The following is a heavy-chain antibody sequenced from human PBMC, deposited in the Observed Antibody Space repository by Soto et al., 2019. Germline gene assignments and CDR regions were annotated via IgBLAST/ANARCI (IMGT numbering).Heavy chain of an antibody. D-gene: IGHD2-8*01. CDR2: VIPIFGTA. J-gene: IGHJ6*02. CDR1: GGTFRSYA. V-gene: IGHV1-69*06. Sequence: QVQLVQSGAELKKPGSSVNVSCKAYGGTFRSYAISWVRQAPGHGRECMGGVIPIFGTANYAQKFQGRVTVTADKSTSTAYMDLRSLRSEDTAVYYCAREGGWTNGVCYPHYCIDVWGPGTTVTVAS. CDR3: AREGGWTNGVCYPHYCIDV.